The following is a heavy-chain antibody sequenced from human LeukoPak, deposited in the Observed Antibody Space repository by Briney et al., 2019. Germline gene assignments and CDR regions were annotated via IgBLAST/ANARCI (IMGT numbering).Heavy chain of an antibody. Sequence: GGSLRLSCAASGFSVSNNYMSWVRQAPGKGLEWVSVIYSSGRTYYADSVKGRFTISRDNSKNTLYLQMNSLRTDDTAVYYCAKGRYGVHFDYWGQGTLVTVSS. J-gene: IGHJ4*02. D-gene: IGHD4-17*01. V-gene: IGHV3-66*03. CDR1: GFSVSNNY. CDR3: AKGRYGVHFDY. CDR2: IYSSGRT.